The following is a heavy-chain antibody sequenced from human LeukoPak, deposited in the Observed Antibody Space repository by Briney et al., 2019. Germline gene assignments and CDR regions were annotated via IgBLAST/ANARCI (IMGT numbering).Heavy chain of an antibody. CDR2: IYHSGST. Sequence: NPSQTLSLTCTASGGSISSGGYYWSWIRQPPGKGLEWIGYIYHSGSTYYNPSLKSRVTISVDRSKNQFSLKLSSVTAADTAVYYCAGTFWSGYFPFDPWGQGTLVTVSS. V-gene: IGHV4-30-2*01. CDR1: GGSISSGGYY. D-gene: IGHD3-3*01. CDR3: AGTFWSGYFPFDP. J-gene: IGHJ5*02.